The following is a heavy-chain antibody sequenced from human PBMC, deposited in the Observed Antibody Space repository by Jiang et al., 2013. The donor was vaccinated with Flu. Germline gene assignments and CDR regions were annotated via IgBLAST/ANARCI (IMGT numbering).Heavy chain of an antibody. V-gene: IGHV5-10-1*01. Sequence: GAEVKKPGESLRISCKGSGYSFTSYWISWVRQMPGKGLEWMGRIDPSDSYTNYSPSFQGHVTISADKSISTAYLQWSSLKASDTAMYYCARRGDCTNGVCYTWERSHYYYYGMDVWGKGTTVTVSS. CDR3: ARRGDCTNGVCYTWERSHYYYYGMDV. D-gene: IGHD2-8*01. CDR2: IDPSDSYT. J-gene: IGHJ6*04. CDR1: GYSFTSYW.